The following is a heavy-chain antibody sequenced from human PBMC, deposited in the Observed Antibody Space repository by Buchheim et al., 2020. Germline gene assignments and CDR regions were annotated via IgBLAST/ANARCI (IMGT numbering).Heavy chain of an antibody. Sequence: QVQLVESGGGVVQPGRSLRLSCAASRFTFTSYGMHWVRQAPGKGLEWVAIISYDGGNKYYGDSVKGRFTISRDNSKNTLSLQMNSLRAEDTAVYYCARDKDGDFDYYYYYGMDVWGQGTT. CDR2: ISYDGGNK. CDR1: RFTFTSYG. V-gene: IGHV3-30-3*01. J-gene: IGHJ6*02. CDR3: ARDKDGDFDYYYYYGMDV. D-gene: IGHD4-17*01.